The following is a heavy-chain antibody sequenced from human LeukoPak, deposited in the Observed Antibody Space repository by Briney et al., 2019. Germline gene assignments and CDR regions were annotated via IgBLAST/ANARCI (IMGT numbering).Heavy chain of an antibody. D-gene: IGHD2-8*01. V-gene: IGHV3-23*01. J-gene: IGHJ5*02. CDR3: AKILMVGKWFDH. CDR2: ISGSGGST. CDR1: GFTFSSYA. Sequence: QTVGSLTLSCAASGFTFSSYAMSWVRQAPGKGLDWVSPISGSGGSTYYADSVKGRFTISRDNSKTTLYLQMNSLRAEDTAVYYCAKILMVGKWFDHWGQGTLVTVSS.